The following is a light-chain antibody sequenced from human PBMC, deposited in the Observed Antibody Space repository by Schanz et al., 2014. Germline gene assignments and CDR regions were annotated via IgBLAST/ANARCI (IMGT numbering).Light chain of an antibody. V-gene: IGKV1-39*01. CDR3: QQTYTSPRT. J-gene: IGKJ3*01. Sequence: DIQMTQSPSSLSASVGDRVTLTCRASQSISGYLNWYQHKPGEVPKLLIYAASSLQSGVPSRFTASRSGTDFTLTITSLQPEDFATYYCQQTYTSPRTFGPGTTLDIK. CDR2: AAS. CDR1: QSISGY.